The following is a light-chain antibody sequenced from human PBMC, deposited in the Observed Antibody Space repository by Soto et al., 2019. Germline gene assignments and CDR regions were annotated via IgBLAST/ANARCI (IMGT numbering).Light chain of an antibody. V-gene: IGKV1-5*03. Sequence: DIQMAQSPSTLSGSVGDRVTITCRASQTISSWLAWYQQKPGKAPKLLIYKASTLKSGVPSRFSGSGSGTEFTLTISSLQPEDFASYYCQQLNSYLFTFGQGTRLEIK. J-gene: IGKJ5*01. CDR3: QQLNSYLFT. CDR1: QTISSW. CDR2: KAS.